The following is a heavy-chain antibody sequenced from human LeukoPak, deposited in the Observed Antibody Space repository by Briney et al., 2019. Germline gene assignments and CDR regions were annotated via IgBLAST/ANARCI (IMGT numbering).Heavy chain of an antibody. V-gene: IGHV4-59*12. CDR2: IYYSGTT. CDR3: ARDRAAAGVPNWFDP. D-gene: IGHD6-13*01. CDR1: GGAISTYY. J-gene: IGHJ5*02. Sequence: PSETLSLTCTVSGGAISTYYWSWIRQPPGKGLEWIGYIYYSGTTSYNPSLKSRVTISVDTSKNQFSLKLSSVTAADTAVYYCARDRAAAGVPNWFDPWGQGTLVTVSS.